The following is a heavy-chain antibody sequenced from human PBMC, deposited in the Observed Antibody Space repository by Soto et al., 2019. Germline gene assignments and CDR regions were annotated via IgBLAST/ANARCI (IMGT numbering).Heavy chain of an antibody. J-gene: IGHJ5*02. Sequence: PGGSLRLSCAASGFTFSGFGMHWVRQAPGKGLEWVAVIAYDGDKKYYASSVKGRFIISRDNSRSTVYLDMNSLRPEDTAVYYCAKDLDAYAWNCGGWFAPWGQGTQVTVSS. CDR2: IAYDGDKK. CDR1: GFTFSGFG. CDR3: AKDLDAYAWNCGGWFAP. V-gene: IGHV3-30*18. D-gene: IGHD2-21*01.